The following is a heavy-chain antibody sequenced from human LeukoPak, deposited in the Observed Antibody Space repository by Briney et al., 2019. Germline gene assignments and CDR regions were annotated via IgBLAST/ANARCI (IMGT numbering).Heavy chain of an antibody. CDR2: IYYSGST. J-gene: IGHJ4*02. V-gene: IGHV4-59*01. D-gene: IGHD6-6*01. CDR1: GGSIRSYY. Sequence: SETLSLTCTVSGGSIRSYYWSWIRHPPGKGLEWIGYIYYSGSTNYNPSLKSRVTISVDTSKNQFSLKLSSVTAADTAVYYCARVGSSSSRHLDYWGQGTLVTVSS. CDR3: ARVGSSSSRHLDY.